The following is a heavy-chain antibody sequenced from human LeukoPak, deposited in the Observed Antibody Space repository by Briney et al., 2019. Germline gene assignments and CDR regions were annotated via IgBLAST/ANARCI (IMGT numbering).Heavy chain of an antibody. J-gene: IGHJ4*02. CDR1: GYTFTGYY. CDR2: INPNSGGT. CDR3: ARDASPRAYYYDSSGYYYDY. V-gene: IGHV1-2*04. Sequence: ASVKVSCKASGYTFTGYYMHWVRQAPGQGLEWMGWINPNSGGTNYAQKFQGWVTTTRDTSISTAYMELSRLRSDDTAVYYCARDASPRAYYYDSSGYYYDYWGQGTLVTVSS. D-gene: IGHD3-22*01.